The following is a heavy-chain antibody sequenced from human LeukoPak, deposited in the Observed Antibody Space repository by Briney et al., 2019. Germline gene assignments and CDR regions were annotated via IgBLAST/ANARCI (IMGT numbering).Heavy chain of an antibody. D-gene: IGHD2-2*02. CDR3: TKDQGPDYTPRGSARHAY. CDR1: GLTFSNSA. CDR2: ISGSSLQT. V-gene: IGHV3-23*01. Sequence: QPGGSLRLSCVGSGLTFSNSALSWVRQAPGKVLQWVSSISGSSLQTRYADSVKGRFTVSRDNSRNTLYLQMDSLRAEDTAIYYCTKDQGPDYTPRGSARHAYWGQGALVSVSS. J-gene: IGHJ4*02.